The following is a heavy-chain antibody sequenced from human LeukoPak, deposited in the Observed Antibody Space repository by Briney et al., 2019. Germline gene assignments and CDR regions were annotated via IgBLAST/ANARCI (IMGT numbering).Heavy chain of an antibody. Sequence: ASVKVSCKASGYTFTSYGISWVRQAPGQGLEWMGWISAYNGNTNYAQKLQGRVTMTTDTSTSTAYMELRSLRFDDTAVYYCARDLTIFGVAQDYGMDVWGQGTTVTVS. J-gene: IGHJ6*02. V-gene: IGHV1-18*01. CDR2: ISAYNGNT. D-gene: IGHD3-3*01. CDR1: GYTFTSYG. CDR3: ARDLTIFGVAQDYGMDV.